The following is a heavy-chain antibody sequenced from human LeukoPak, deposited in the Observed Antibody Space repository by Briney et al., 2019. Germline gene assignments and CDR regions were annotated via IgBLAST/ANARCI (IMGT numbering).Heavy chain of an antibody. CDR1: SXXY. Sequence: SXXYWGWIRQPXGKGLEWIGEINHSGSTNYNPSLKSRVTISVDTSKNQFSLKLSSVTAADTAVYYCARERDSSGYYYVGFDYWGQGTLVTVSS. J-gene: IGHJ4*02. CDR2: INHSGST. CDR3: ARERDSSGYYYVGFDY. V-gene: IGHV4-34*01. D-gene: IGHD3-22*01.